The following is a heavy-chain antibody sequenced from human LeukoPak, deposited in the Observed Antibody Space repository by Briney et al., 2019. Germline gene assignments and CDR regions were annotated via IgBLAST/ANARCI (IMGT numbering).Heavy chain of an antibody. V-gene: IGHV3-23*01. D-gene: IGHD3-10*01. Sequence: GGSLRLSCAASGFTFSSYGMSWVRQAPGKGLEWVSAISGSGGSTYYADSVKGRFTISRDNAKNSLYLQMNSLRAEDTAVYYCARVDMVRGVIYYYYYMDVWGKGTTVTVSS. J-gene: IGHJ6*03. CDR1: GFTFSSYG. CDR2: ISGSGGST. CDR3: ARVDMVRGVIYYYYYMDV.